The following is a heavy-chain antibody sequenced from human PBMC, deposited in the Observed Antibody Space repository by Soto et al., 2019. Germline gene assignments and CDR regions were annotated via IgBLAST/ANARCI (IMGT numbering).Heavy chain of an antibody. CDR2: IYVYNGNT. D-gene: IGHD6-19*01. J-gene: IGHJ4*02. CDR1: GYIFTSYG. V-gene: IGHV1-18*01. Sequence: QVQLVQSGAEVTKPGASLKVSCKTSGYIFTSYGVNWVRQAPGQGLEWMGWIYVYNGNTNYAQKFQDRLTLTTDTSTSTAYLELRNLRSDDTAAYYCENVNPYQWLVHLDHWGQGTLVTVSS. CDR3: ENVNPYQWLVHLDH.